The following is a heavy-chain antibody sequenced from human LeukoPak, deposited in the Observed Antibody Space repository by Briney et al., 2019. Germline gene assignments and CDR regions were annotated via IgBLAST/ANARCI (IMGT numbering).Heavy chain of an antibody. CDR3: ARVDNWNDVSYYFDY. J-gene: IGHJ4*02. CDR2: IYSGGST. CDR1: GFTVSSNY. Sequence: PGGSLRLXCAASGFTVSSNYMSWVRQAPGKVLEWVSVIYSGGSTYYADSVKGRFTISRDNSKNPLYLQMNSLRAEDTAVYYCARVDNWNDVSYYFDYWGQGTLVTVSS. V-gene: IGHV3-53*01. D-gene: IGHD1-20*01.